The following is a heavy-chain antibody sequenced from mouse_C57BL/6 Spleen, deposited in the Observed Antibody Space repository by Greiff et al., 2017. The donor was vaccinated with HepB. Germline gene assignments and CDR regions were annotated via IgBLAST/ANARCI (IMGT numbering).Heavy chain of an antibody. J-gene: IGHJ3*01. CDR2: IDPSDSYT. D-gene: IGHD3-2*02. Sequence: QVQLKQPGAELVRPGTSVKLSCKASGYTFTSYWMHWVKQRPGQGLEWIGVIDPSDSYTNYNQKFKGKATLTVDTSSSTAYMQLSSLTSEDSAVYDCAYSAGYVGFAYWGQGTLVTVSA. CDR3: AYSAGYVGFAY. V-gene: IGHV1-59*01. CDR1: GYTFTSYW.